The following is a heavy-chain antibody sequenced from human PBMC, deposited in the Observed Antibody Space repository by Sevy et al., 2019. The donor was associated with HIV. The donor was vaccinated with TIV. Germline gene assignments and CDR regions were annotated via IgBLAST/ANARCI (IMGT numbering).Heavy chain of an antibody. Sequence: GGSLRLSCAASGFTFSSYAMHWVRQAPGKGLEWVAVISYDGSNKYYADSVKGRFTISRDNSKNTLYLQMNSLRAEDTAVCYCARDVFTMVRGVIYYYYGMDVWGQGTTVAVSS. CDR2: ISYDGSNK. V-gene: IGHV3-30*04. D-gene: IGHD3-10*01. CDR1: GFTFSSYA. CDR3: ARDVFTMVRGVIYYYYGMDV. J-gene: IGHJ6*01.